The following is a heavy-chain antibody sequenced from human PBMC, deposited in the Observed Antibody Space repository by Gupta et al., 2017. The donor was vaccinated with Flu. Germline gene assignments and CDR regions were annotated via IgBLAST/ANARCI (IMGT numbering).Heavy chain of an antibody. Sequence: EVQLVESGGGLVQPGGSLRLSCAASGFTFSSYEINWVRHAPGKGLEWVSYISSRVSTIYYADSVKGRCTISRDNAKNSLYLQMNSLRAEDTAVYYFAVEYGDSYSFDYWGQGTLVTVSS. CDR2: ISSRVSTI. J-gene: IGHJ4*02. CDR1: GFTFSSYE. CDR3: AVEYGDSYSFDY. D-gene: IGHD4-17*01. V-gene: IGHV3-48*03.